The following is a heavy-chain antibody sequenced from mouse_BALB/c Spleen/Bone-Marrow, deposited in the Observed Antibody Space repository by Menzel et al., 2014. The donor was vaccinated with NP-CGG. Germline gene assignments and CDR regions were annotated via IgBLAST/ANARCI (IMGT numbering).Heavy chain of an antibody. CDR1: GFDFSRYW. J-gene: IGHJ1*01. CDR3: ARLNYYGNLFV. CDR2: VNPDSSTI. Sequence: EVKLVESGGGLVQPGGSLKLSCAASGFDFSRYWMSWVRQAPGKGLEWIGGVNPDSSTINYTPSLKDKFIISRDNAKNTLYLQMSKVRSEDTALYYCARLNYYGNLFVWGAGTTVTVSS. V-gene: IGHV4-1*02. D-gene: IGHD1-1*01.